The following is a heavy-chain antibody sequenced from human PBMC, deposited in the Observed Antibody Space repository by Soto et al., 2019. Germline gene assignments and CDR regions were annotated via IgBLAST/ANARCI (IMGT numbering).Heavy chain of an antibody. CDR2: IKTKPDDGTI. D-gene: IGHD1-1*01. V-gene: IGHV3-15*01. CDR1: GLIFSYVW. Sequence: PGGSLRLSCAASGLIFSYVWMTWVRQAPGKGLEWVGRIKTKPDDGTIDYAAPVRGRFTISRDDSKNTLYLQMTSLTPDDTGVYYCTTSNLGVDFWGQGTLVTVSS. CDR3: TTSNLGVDF. J-gene: IGHJ4*02.